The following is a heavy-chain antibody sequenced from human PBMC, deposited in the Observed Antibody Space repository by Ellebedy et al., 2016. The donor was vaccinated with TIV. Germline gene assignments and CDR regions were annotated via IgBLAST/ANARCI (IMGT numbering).Heavy chain of an antibody. J-gene: IGHJ2*01. CDR3: ARSLLIFSFDKCYFDL. V-gene: IGHV4-39*01. CDR2: IFDTGST. Sequence: SETLSLTCTVSSGSISGTSYYWGWIRQPPGKGLEWIGNIFDTGSTYYNPSLKSRVIISVDTSRNQFSLKLSSVTAADTAVYYCARSLLIFSFDKCYFDLWGRGSLVTVSS. D-gene: IGHD3/OR15-3a*01. CDR1: SGSISGTSYY.